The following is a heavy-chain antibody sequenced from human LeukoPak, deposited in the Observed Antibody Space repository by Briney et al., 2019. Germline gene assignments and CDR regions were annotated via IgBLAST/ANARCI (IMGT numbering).Heavy chain of an antibody. J-gene: IGHJ5*02. CDR2: ISAYNGNT. D-gene: IGHD1-26*01. CDR1: GYTFTSYG. V-gene: IGHV1-18*01. CDR3: ARDRESIVGATNRWFDP. Sequence: ASVKVSCKASGYTFTSYGISWVRQAPGQGLEWMGWISAYNGNTNYAQKLQGRATMTTDTSTSTAYMELRSLRSDDTAVYYCARDRESIVGATNRWFDPWGQGTLVTVSS.